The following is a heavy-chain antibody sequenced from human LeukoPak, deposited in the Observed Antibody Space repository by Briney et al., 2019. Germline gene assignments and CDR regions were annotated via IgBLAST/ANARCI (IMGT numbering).Heavy chain of an antibody. J-gene: IGHJ5*02. CDR3: AREGSHCSGGSCYPNNWFDP. Sequence: SETLSLTCTVSGGSISSGGYYWSWIRQHPGKGLEWIGYIYYSGSTYYNPSLKSRVTTSVDTSKNQFSLKLSSVTAADTAVYYCAREGSHCSGGSCYPNNWFDPWGQGTLVTVSS. CDR2: IYYSGST. V-gene: IGHV4-31*03. CDR1: GGSISSGGYY. D-gene: IGHD2-15*01.